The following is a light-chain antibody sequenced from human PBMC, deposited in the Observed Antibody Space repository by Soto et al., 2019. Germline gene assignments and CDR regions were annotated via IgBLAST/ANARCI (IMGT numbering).Light chain of an antibody. J-gene: IGKJ4*01. CDR2: DAS. CDR3: QQRSNSPST. V-gene: IGKV3-11*01. Sequence: EIVLTQSPATLSLSPGDRATLSCRASQSVNSYLAWYQQKPGQAPRLLIYDASNRATGIPARFSGSGSGTDFTLTISSLEPEDFAVYYCQQRSNSPSTFGGGTKVEIK. CDR1: QSVNSY.